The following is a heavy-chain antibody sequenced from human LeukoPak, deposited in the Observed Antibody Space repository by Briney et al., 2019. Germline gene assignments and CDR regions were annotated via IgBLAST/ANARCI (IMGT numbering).Heavy chain of an antibody. J-gene: IGHJ1*01. Sequence: GGSLRLSCTASGFTFGDYAMSWFRQAPGKGLEWVGFIRSKAYGGTTEYAASVEGRFTISRDDSKSIAYLQMNSLKTEDTAVYYCTSSGYRGPEYFQHWGQGTLVTVSS. CDR1: GFTFGDYA. CDR3: TSSGYRGPEYFQH. D-gene: IGHD3-22*01. CDR2: IRSKAYGGTT. V-gene: IGHV3-49*03.